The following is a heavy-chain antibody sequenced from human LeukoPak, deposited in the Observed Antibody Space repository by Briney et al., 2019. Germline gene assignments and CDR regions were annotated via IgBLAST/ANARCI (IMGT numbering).Heavy chain of an antibody. CDR2: ISSNGGST. CDR1: GFTFSSDA. Sequence: GGSLRVSCSASGFTFSSDAMHCVRQAPGKGLEYVSAISSNGGSTYYADSVKGRFTISRDNSKNTLYLQMSSLRAEDTAVYYCVKAPGSLWFWELSYWGQGTLVTASS. D-gene: IGHD3-10*01. J-gene: IGHJ4*02. CDR3: VKAPGSLWFWELSY. V-gene: IGHV3-64D*06.